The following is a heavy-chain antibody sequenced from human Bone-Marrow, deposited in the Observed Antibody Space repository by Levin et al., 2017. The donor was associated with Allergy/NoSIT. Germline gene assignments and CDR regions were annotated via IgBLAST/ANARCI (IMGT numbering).Heavy chain of an antibody. CDR3: AKVGALVVIAPIVDY. CDR2: ISGSGGNT. CDR1: GFTFRTYA. D-gene: IGHD2-15*01. V-gene: IGHV3-23*01. Sequence: PGESLKISCAASGFTFRTYAMTWVRQAPGKGLEWVAGISGSGGNTYYAESVKGRFTISRENSKNTLYLQMNRLRVEDTAVYYCAKVGALVVIAPIVDYWGQGSVVTVSS. J-gene: IGHJ4*02.